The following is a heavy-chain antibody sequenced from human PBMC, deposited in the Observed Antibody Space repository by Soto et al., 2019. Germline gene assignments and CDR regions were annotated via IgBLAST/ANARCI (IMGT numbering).Heavy chain of an antibody. D-gene: IGHD2-2*01. Sequence: KPSETLSLTCTVSGGSISSGGYYWSWIRQHPGKGLEWIGYIYYSGSTYYNPSLKSRVTISVDTSKNQFSLKLSSVTAADTAVYYCARSRFRSSTSSYNWFDPWGQGTLVTVSS. J-gene: IGHJ5*02. CDR1: GGSISSGGYY. CDR3: ARSRFRSSTSSYNWFDP. V-gene: IGHV4-31*03. CDR2: IYYSGST.